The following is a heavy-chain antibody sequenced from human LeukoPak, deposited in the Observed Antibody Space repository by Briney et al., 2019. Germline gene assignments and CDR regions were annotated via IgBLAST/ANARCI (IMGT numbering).Heavy chain of an antibody. CDR3: ARDPPLYYYGSGSYWD. V-gene: IGHV4-30-2*01. Sequence: SETLSLTCTVSGGSISSGGYYWSWIRQPPGKGLEWIGYIYHSGSTYYNPSLKSRVTISVDTSKNQFSLKLSSVTAADTAVYYCARDPPLYYYGSGSYWDWGQGTLVTVSS. J-gene: IGHJ4*02. CDR1: GGSISSGGYY. CDR2: IYHSGST. D-gene: IGHD3-10*01.